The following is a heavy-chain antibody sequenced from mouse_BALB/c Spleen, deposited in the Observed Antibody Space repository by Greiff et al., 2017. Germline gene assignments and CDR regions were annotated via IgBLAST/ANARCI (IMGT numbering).Heavy chain of an antibody. V-gene: IGHV2-6-2*01. J-gene: IGHJ4*01. CDR3: ARAEVYYGAGAMDY. Sequence: VQLQESGPDLVAPSQSLSITCTVSGFSLTSYGVHWVRQPPGKGLEWLVVIWSDGSTTYNSALKSRLSISKDNSKSQVFLKMNSLQTDDTAMYYCARAEVYYGAGAMDYWGQGTSVTVSS. CDR1: GFSLTSYG. CDR2: IWSDGST. D-gene: IGHD1-1*01.